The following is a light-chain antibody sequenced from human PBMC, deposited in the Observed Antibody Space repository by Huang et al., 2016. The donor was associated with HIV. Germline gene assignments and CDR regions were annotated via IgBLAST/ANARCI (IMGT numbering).Light chain of an antibody. CDR3: QQRNNWPLT. CDR1: QSVSSH. CDR2: DAS. Sequence: EVVLTQSPATLSVSPGERATLSCRASQSVSSHLAWYQKKFCQSPRLLIYDASNRATGITARFRGIGSGTDFTLTISSLEPEDFAVYYCQQRNNWPLTFGQGTKVEIK. J-gene: IGKJ1*01. V-gene: IGKV3-11*01.